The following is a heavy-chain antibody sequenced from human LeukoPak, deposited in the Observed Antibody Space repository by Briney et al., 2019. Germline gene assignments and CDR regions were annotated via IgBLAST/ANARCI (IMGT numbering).Heavy chain of an antibody. Sequence: GESLKISCKGSGYSFTSYWIGWVRQMPGKGLEWMGIIYPGDSDTRYSPSFQGQVTISADKFVSTAYLQWSSLKASDTAMYYCARASSSWKNAFDYWGQGTLVTVSS. CDR1: GYSFTSYW. CDR2: IYPGDSDT. CDR3: ARASSSWKNAFDY. J-gene: IGHJ4*02. D-gene: IGHD6-13*01. V-gene: IGHV5-51*01.